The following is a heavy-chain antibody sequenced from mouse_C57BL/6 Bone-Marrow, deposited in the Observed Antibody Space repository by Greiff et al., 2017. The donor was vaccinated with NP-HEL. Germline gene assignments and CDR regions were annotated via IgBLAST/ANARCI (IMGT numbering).Heavy chain of an antibody. V-gene: IGHV5-6*02. Sequence: EVKLEESGGDLVKPGGSLKLSCAASGFTFSSYGMSWVRQTPDKRLEWVATISSGGSYTYYPDSVKGRFTISRDNAKNTLYLQMSSLKSEDTAMYYCARRTVEFAYWGQGTLVTVSA. CDR3: ARRTVEFAY. CDR2: ISSGGSYT. J-gene: IGHJ3*01. CDR1: GFTFSSYG. D-gene: IGHD1-1*01.